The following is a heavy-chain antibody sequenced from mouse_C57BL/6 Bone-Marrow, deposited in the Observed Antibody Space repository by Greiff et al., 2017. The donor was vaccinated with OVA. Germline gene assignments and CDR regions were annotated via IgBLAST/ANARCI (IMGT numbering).Heavy chain of an antibody. CDR1: GYSITSGYY. V-gene: IGHV3-6*01. CDR2: ISYAGSN. Sequence: VQLKESGPGLVKPSQSLSLTCSVTGYSITSGYYWNWIRQFPGNKLEWMGYISYAGSNKYNPSLKNRISITRDTSKNQFFLKLNSVTTEDTATYYCAREGICSNYFDYWGQGTTLTVAS. CDR3: AREGICSNYFDY. J-gene: IGHJ2*01. D-gene: IGHD1-1*01.